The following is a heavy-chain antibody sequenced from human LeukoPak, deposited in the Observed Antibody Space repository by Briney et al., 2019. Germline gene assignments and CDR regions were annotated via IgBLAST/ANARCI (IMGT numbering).Heavy chain of an antibody. Sequence: ASVKVSCKASGYTFTSYAMNWVRQAPGQGLEWMGWINTNTGNPTYAQGFTGRFVFSLDTSVSTAYMQISSLKAEDTAVYHCAISVYGSGSYRDAFDIWGQGTMVTVSS. CDR1: GYTFTSYA. CDR3: AISVYGSGSYRDAFDI. J-gene: IGHJ3*02. D-gene: IGHD3-10*01. CDR2: INTNTGNP. V-gene: IGHV7-4-1*02.